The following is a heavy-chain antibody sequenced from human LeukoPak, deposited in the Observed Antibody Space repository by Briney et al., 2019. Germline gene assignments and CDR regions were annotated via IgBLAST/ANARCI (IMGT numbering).Heavy chain of an antibody. CDR2: INTNTGNP. Sequence: ASVKVSCKASGYTFTSYAMSWVRQAPGQGLEWMGWINTNTGNPTYAQGFTGRFVFSLDTSVSTAYLQISSLKAEDTAVYYCARDHPLYSSNWFDPWGQGTLVTVSS. J-gene: IGHJ5*02. V-gene: IGHV7-4-1*02. D-gene: IGHD6-13*01. CDR1: GYTFTSYA. CDR3: ARDHPLYSSNWFDP.